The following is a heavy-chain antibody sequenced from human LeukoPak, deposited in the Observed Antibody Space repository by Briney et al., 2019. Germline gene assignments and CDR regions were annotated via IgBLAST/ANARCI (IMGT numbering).Heavy chain of an antibody. CDR2: IYSGGST. CDR3: ARAGVGATQGVNY. J-gene: IGHJ4*02. V-gene: IGHV3-66*01. Sequence: GGSLRLSCAASGFTVSSNYMNWVRQAPGKGLEWVSVIYSGGSTYYADSVKGRFTISRDNSKNTLYLQMNSLRAEDTAVYYCARAGVGATQGVNYWGQGTLVTVSS. CDR1: GFTVSSNY. D-gene: IGHD1-26*01.